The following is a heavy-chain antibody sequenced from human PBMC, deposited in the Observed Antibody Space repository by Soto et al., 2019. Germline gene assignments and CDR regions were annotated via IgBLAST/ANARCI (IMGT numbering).Heavy chain of an antibody. V-gene: IGHV4-28*01. Sequence: SETLSLTCAVSGYPISSSNWWGWIRQPPGKGLEWIGYIYYSGTTYYNPSLKSRVTMSVDTSKNQFSLKLTSVTAVDTAVYYCGRREIQGPIDYWGKGTLVTVSS. J-gene: IGHJ4*02. D-gene: IGHD1-26*01. CDR1: GYPISSSNW. CDR3: GRREIQGPIDY. CDR2: IYYSGTT.